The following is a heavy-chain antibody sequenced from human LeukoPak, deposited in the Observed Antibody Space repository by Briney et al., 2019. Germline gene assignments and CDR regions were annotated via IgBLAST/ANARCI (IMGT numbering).Heavy chain of an antibody. CDR2: ISGSGGST. V-gene: IGHV3-23*01. CDR1: GFTFSSYA. D-gene: IGHD3-9*01. Sequence: GRSLRLSCAASGFTFSSYAMSWVRQAPGKGLEWVSAISGSGGSTYYADSVKGRFTISRDNSKNTLYLQMNSLRAEDTAVYYCAKDFWRLRYFDWFYGMDVWGQGTTVTVSS. J-gene: IGHJ6*02. CDR3: AKDFWRLRYFDWFYGMDV.